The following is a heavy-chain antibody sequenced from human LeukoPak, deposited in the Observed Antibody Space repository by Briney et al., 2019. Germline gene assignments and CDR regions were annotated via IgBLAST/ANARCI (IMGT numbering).Heavy chain of an antibody. V-gene: IGHV5-51*01. CDR2: IYPGDSDT. CDR1: GYSFTSYW. Sequence: GESLKISCKGSGYSFTSYWIGWVRQMPGKGLEWMGIIYPGDSDTRYSPSFQGQVTISADKSISTAYLQWSSLKASDTAMYYCALPPRAARYSGSYYEAFDIWGQGTMVTVSS. D-gene: IGHD1-26*01. J-gene: IGHJ3*02. CDR3: ALPPRAARYSGSYYEAFDI.